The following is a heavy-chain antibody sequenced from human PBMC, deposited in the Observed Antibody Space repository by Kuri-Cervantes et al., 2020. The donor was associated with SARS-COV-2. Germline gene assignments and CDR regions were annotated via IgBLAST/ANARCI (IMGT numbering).Heavy chain of an antibody. Sequence: GESLKISCAASGFTFSSYAMSWVRQAPGKGLEWVSAISGSGGSTYYADSVKGRFTISRDNSKNTLYLQMNSLRAEDTAVYYCASESGYSYGYDYWGQGTLVTVSS. CDR2: ISGSGGST. V-gene: IGHV3-23*01. CDR3: ASESGYSYGYDY. CDR1: GFTFSSYA. D-gene: IGHD5-18*01. J-gene: IGHJ4*02.